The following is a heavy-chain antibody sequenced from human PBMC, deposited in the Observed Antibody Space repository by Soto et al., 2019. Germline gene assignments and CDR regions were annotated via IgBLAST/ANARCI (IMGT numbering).Heavy chain of an antibody. V-gene: IGHV3-74*01. CDR2: INSDGSST. J-gene: IGHJ6*02. D-gene: IGHD2-2*01. CDR3: AREGCRSTSCYWDIYGMDV. CDR1: GFTFSSYW. Sequence: EVQLVESGGGLVQPGGSLRLSCAASGFTFSSYWMHWVRQAPGKGLVWVSRINSDGSSTSYADSVKGRFTISRDNAKNALYLQMNGLRAEDTAVYYCAREGCRSTSCYWDIYGMDVWGQGITVTVS.